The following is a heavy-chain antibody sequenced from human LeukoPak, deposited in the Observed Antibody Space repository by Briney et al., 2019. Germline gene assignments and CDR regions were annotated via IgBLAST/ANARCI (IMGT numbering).Heavy chain of an antibody. CDR3: ASWPYSGSALYYYYYYYMDV. CDR2: ISSSSSYI. CDR1: GFTFSSYS. Sequence: PGGSLRLSCAASGFTFSSYSMNWVRQAPGKGLEWVSSISSSSSYIYYADSVKGRFTISRDNAKNSLYLQMNSLRAEDTAVYYCASWPYSGSALYYYYYYYMDVWGKGTTVTVSS. D-gene: IGHD1-26*01. J-gene: IGHJ6*03. V-gene: IGHV3-21*01.